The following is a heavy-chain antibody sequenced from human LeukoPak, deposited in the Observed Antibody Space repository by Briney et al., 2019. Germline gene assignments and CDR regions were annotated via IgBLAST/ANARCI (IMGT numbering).Heavy chain of an antibody. J-gene: IGHJ6*02. V-gene: IGHV3-23*01. D-gene: IGHD6-19*01. CDR1: GFTFSSYA. CDR3: ARDSASVAYGMDV. Sequence: GGSLRLSCAASGFTFSSYAMSWVRQAPGRGLEWVSAISGSGGSTYYADSVKGRFTISRYKSKNTLYLQMNSLRAEDTAVYYCARDSASVAYGMDVWGQGTTVTVSS. CDR2: ISGSGGST.